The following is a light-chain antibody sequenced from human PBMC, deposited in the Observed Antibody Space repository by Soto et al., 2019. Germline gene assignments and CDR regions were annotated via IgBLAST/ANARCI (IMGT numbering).Light chain of an antibody. J-gene: IGLJ3*02. CDR2: LESDGSH. CDR3: QTWGTGFEV. Sequence: QLVLTQSPSVSASLGASVKLTCTLSSGHSSYSIAWHQQQPGKSPRFLMRLESDGSHFKGDGIPDRFSGSSSGTERHLSISSLQFDDEADYYCQTWGTGFEVFGGGTKLTVL. CDR1: SGHSSYS. V-gene: IGLV4-69*01.